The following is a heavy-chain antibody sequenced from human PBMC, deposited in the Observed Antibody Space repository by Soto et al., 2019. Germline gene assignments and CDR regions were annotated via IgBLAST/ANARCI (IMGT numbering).Heavy chain of an antibody. V-gene: IGHV2-5*02. D-gene: IGHD1-7*01. J-gene: IGHJ4*02. CDR3: ANRRRLMSNWNYAVFDY. Sequence: QITLKESGPTLAEPTQPLTLTCTFSGFSFSTSGVSVGWIRQPPGKALEWIALIYRDDDKRYSPSLKNRLTNTKYTSTNQVVLTLTNVDPVDTATYCCANRRRLMSNWNYAVFDYWGQGIPVIVSS. CDR1: GFSFSTSGVS. CDR2: IYRDDDK.